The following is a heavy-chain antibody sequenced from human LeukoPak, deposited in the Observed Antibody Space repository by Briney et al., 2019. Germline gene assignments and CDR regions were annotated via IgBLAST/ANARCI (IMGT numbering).Heavy chain of an antibody. V-gene: IGHV1-2*02. CDR1: GYTFTAYY. D-gene: IGHD2-15*01. J-gene: IGHJ4*02. CDR3: ASEAYCSGGRCSVQRTPG. Sequence: ASVKVSCKASGYTFTAYYMHWVRQAPGQGLEWMGWIDSKNGDTKYAQKFQSRLTITRDTSIGIAYMELRSLISDDAAVYYCASEAYCSGGRCSVQRTPGWGQGTPVTVSS. CDR2: IDSKNGDT.